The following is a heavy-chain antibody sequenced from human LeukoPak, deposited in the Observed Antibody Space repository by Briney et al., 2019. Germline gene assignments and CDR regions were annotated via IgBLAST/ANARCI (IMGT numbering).Heavy chain of an antibody. CDR1: GFTFSSYG. Sequence: GGSLRLSCAASGFTFSSYGMHWGRQAPGKGLEWGAVISYDGSNKYYADSVKGRFTISRDNSKNTLYLQMNSLRAEDTAVYYCAKVDDIAAVFDYWGQGTPVTVSS. CDR3: AKVDDIAAVFDY. CDR2: ISYDGSNK. D-gene: IGHD3-9*01. V-gene: IGHV3-30*18. J-gene: IGHJ4*02.